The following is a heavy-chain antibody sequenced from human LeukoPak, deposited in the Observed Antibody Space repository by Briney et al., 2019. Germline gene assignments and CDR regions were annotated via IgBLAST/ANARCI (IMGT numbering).Heavy chain of an antibody. Sequence: PGGSLRLSRAASGFTFSSYWMSWVRQAPGKGLEWVANIKQDGSEKYYVDSVKGRFTISRDNAKNSLYLQMNSLRAEDTAVYYCARGSPGTFYYYYMDVWGKGTTVTVSS. CDR2: IKQDGSEK. J-gene: IGHJ6*03. CDR3: ARGSPGTFYYYYMDV. V-gene: IGHV3-7*01. CDR1: GFTFSSYW. D-gene: IGHD6-13*01.